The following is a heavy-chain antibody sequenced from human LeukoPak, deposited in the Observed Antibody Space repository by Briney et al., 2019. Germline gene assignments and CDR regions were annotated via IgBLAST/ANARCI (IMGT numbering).Heavy chain of an antibody. CDR1: GYTFTGYY. CDR3: AREPPPADYDDAFDI. V-gene: IGHV1-2*02. D-gene: IGHD4-17*01. J-gene: IGHJ3*02. Sequence: GASVKVSCKASGYTFTGYYMHWVRQAPGQGLEWMGWINPNSGGTNYAQKFQGRVTMTRDTSISTAYMELSRLRSDDTAVYHCAREPPPADYDDAFDIWGQGTMVTVSS. CDR2: INPNSGGT.